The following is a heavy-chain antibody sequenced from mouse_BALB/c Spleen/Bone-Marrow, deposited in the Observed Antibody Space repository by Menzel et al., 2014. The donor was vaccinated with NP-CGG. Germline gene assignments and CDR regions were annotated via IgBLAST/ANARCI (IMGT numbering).Heavy chain of an antibody. V-gene: IGHV1-69*02. J-gene: IGHJ2*01. D-gene: IGHD2-10*02. CDR1: GYTFXSYW. CDR2: IYPSDSYT. CDR3: TRKYGPLYYFDY. Sequence: QVQLKDSGAELVRPGASVKLSCKASGYTFXSYWINWVKQRPGQGLEWIGNIYPSDSYTNYNQKFKDKATLTVDKSSSTAYMQLSSPTSEDSAVYYCTRKYGPLYYFDYWGQGTTLTVSS.